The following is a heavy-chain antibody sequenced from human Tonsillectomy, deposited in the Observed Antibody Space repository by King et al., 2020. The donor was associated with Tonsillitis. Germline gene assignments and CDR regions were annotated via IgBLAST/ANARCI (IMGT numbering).Heavy chain of an antibody. CDR3: ARIAHDYGDPPWNYYYMDV. CDR1: GFTFSTFE. J-gene: IGHJ6*03. D-gene: IGHD4-17*01. CDR2: ITSSGSGT. Sequence: VQLVESGEGLVQPGGSLRLSCVVSGFTFSTFEMNWVRQAPGKGLEWVSYITSSGSGTYYADSVKGRFTISRDNAKKSLYLQMNSLRAEDTAVYYCARIAHDYGDPPWNYYYMDVWGKGTTVTVSS. V-gene: IGHV3-48*03.